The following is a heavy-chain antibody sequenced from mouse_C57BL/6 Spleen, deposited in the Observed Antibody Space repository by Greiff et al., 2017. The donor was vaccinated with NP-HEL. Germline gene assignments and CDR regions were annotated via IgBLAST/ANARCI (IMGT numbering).Heavy chain of an antibody. CDR3: ASGDIGGYDYDGFAY. Sequence: VQLQQPGAELVMPGASVKLSCKASGYTFTSYWMHWVKQRPGQGLEWIGEIDPSDSYTNYNQKFKGKSTLTVDKSSSTAYMQLSSLTSEDSAVYYCASGDIGGYDYDGFAYWGQVTLVTVSA. J-gene: IGHJ3*01. V-gene: IGHV1-69*01. CDR1: GYTFTSYW. D-gene: IGHD2-4*01. CDR2: IDPSDSYT.